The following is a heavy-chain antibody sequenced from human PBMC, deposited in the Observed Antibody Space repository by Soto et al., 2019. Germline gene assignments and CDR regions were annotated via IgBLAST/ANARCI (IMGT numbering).Heavy chain of an antibody. J-gene: IGHJ5*02. CDR3: AKGVDIVVVVAATPLEGWFDP. V-gene: IGHV3-30*18. CDR2: ISYDGSNK. D-gene: IGHD2-15*01. CDR1: GFTFSSYG. Sequence: PVGSLRLSCAASGFTFSSYGMHWVRQAPGKGLEWVAVISYDGSNKYYADSVKGRFTISRDNSKNTLYLQMNSLRAEDTAVYYCAKGVDIVVVVAATPLEGWFDPWGQGTLVTVSS.